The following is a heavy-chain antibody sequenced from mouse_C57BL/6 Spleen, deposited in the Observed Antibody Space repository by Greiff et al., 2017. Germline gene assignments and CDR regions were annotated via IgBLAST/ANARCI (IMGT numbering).Heavy chain of an antibody. D-gene: IGHD2-4*01. J-gene: IGHJ1*03. Sequence: EVHLVESGGGLVQPGGSLKLSCAASGFTFSDYYMYWVRQTPEKRLEWVAYISNGGGSTYYPDTVKGRFTISRDNAKNTLYLQMSRLKSEDTAMYYCARDYDYDGGYWYFDVWGTGTTVTVSS. V-gene: IGHV5-12*01. CDR1: GFTFSDYY. CDR3: ARDYDYDGGYWYFDV. CDR2: ISNGGGST.